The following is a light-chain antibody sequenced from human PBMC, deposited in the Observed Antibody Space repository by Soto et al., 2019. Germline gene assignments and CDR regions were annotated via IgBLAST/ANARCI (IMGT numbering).Light chain of an antibody. V-gene: IGKV3-20*01. J-gene: IGKJ1*01. CDR3: QQYGRTSWT. CDR1: QSVSTNF. CDR2: GAS. Sequence: EILLTQSPGTLSLSPGKGATLSCRASQSVSTNFFAWYQQKPGQAPRLLIYGASTRATGIPDRFSGSGSGTDFTLTISRLEPEDFAVYYCQQYGRTSWTFGQGTKVDIK.